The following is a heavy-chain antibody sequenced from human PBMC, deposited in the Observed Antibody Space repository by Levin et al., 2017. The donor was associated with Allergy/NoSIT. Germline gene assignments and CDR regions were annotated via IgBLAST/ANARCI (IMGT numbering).Heavy chain of an antibody. D-gene: IGHD6-13*01. CDR1: GFPLSDFF. CDR2: ISTKGRYI. Sequence: GSLRLSCGASGFPLSDFFMSWIRQAPVKGLQWVAYISTKGRYIKYADSVRGRFTISRDNAKNSLDLQMTSLRTDDSAVYYCARFLAAATNYYYGMDVWGQGTTVTVSS. CDR3: ARFLAAATNYYYGMDV. V-gene: IGHV3-11*03. J-gene: IGHJ6*02.